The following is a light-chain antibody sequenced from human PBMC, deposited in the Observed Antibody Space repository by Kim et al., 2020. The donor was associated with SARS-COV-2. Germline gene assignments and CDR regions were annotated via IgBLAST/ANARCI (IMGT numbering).Light chain of an antibody. J-gene: IGKJ1*01. CDR2: GAS. CDR1: QSVRRGY. Sequence: SPVERATLSCRASQSVRRGYLAWYQQKPGQAPRLLIYGASSRATGIPARFSGSGSRTDFTLTISRLESEDFAVYYCQQYGSSPGTFGQGTKVDIK. V-gene: IGKV3-20*01. CDR3: QQYGSSPGT.